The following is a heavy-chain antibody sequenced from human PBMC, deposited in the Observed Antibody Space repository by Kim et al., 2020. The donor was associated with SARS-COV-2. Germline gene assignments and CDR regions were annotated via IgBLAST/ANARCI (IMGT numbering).Heavy chain of an antibody. CDR3: ARDRGSGSYYDFSAFVGIPEYYYYGMDV. CDR1: GFTVSSNY. Sequence: GGSLRLSCAASGFTVSSNYMSWVRQAPGKGLEWVSVIYSGGSTYYADSVKGRFTISRDNSKNTLYLQMNSLRAEDTAVYYCARDRGSGSYYDFSAFVGIPEYYYYGMDVWGQGTTVTVSS. J-gene: IGHJ6*02. D-gene: IGHD3-10*01. V-gene: IGHV3-66*02. CDR2: IYSGGST.